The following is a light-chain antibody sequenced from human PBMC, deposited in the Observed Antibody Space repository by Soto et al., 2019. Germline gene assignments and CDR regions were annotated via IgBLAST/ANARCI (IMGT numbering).Light chain of an antibody. CDR2: GAS. CDR1: QSLRSN. V-gene: IGKV3-15*01. J-gene: IGKJ1*01. CDR3: QQYNIWPQT. Sequence: VMTQSPATLSVSPGERATLSCRASQSLRSNLAWYQQKPGQAPRLLIYGASTRATGIPARFSGSGSGTEFTLTISSLQSEDFAVYFCQQYNIWPQTFGQGTKVDIK.